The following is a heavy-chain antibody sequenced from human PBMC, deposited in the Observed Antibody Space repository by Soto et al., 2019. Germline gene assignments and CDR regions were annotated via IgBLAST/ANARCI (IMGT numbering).Heavy chain of an antibody. CDR3: AKVASGSIYYLFDP. J-gene: IGHJ5*02. CDR2: ISGSGGST. CDR1: GFTFSSYA. D-gene: IGHD4-4*01. Sequence: EVQLLESGGGLVHPGGSLRLSCAASGFTFSSYAMSWVRQAPGKGLEWVAAISGSGGSTYYADSVKGRFTISRDNAKNTLFLQMNSLRAEATAVYYCAKVASGSIYYLFDPWGQGTLVTVSS. V-gene: IGHV3-23*01.